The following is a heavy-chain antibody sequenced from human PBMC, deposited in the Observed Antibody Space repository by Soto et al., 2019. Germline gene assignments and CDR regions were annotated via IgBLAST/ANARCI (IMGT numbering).Heavy chain of an antibody. CDR1: GFTFTNYA. V-gene: IGHV3-23*01. J-gene: IGHJ5*02. CDR2: VTVSGSST. D-gene: IGHD3-16*01. CDR3: AKIGNWFDP. Sequence: GGSLRLSCAASGFTFTNYAMSWVRQAPGKGLEWVSTVTVSGSSTNYADSVKGRFTISRDNSKNTLSLQMNSLRAEDTAVYYCAKIGNWFDPWGQGTLVTVSS.